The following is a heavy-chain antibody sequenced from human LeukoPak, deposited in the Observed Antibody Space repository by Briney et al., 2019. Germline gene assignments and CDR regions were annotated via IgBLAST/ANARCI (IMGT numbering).Heavy chain of an antibody. CDR3: ARGPIVVVPAAMGGYYYYMDV. CDR1: GGTFSSYA. V-gene: IGHV1-69*13. Sequence: SVKVSCKASGGTFSSYAIGWVRQAPGQGLEWMGGIIPVFGITNYAQKFQGRVTITADESTTTAYMELSSLRSEDTAVYYCARGPIVVVPAAMGGYYYYMDVWGKGTTVTVSS. CDR2: IIPVFGIT. D-gene: IGHD2-2*01. J-gene: IGHJ6*03.